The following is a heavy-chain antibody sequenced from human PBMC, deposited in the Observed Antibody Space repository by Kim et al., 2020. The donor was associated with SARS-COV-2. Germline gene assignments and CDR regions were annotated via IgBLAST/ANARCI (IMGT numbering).Heavy chain of an antibody. D-gene: IGHD2-21*01. CDR2: ITGSGVDT. V-gene: IGHV3-23*01. Sequence: GGSLRLSCAASGFTFSSYAMSWVRQAPGKGLELVSIITGSGVDTNYADSVRGRFTISRDNSRNTLYLQMNSLRAEDTAVYYCAKGTQGSCGGSVCYPFSSCGEGALVTVSS. J-gene: IGHJ5*02. CDR3: AKGTQGSCGGSVCYPFSS. CDR1: GFTFSSYA.